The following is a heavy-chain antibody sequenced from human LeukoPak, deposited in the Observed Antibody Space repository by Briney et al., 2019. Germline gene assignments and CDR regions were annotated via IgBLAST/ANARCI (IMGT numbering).Heavy chain of an antibody. Sequence: APVKVSCKASGYTFTSYGISWVRQAPGQGLEWMGWISVYNGNTNYAQKLQGRVTMTTDTSTSTAYMELRSLRSDDTAVYYCARDGQGLLWFGEFDNWFDPWGQGTLVTVSS. CDR2: ISVYNGNT. J-gene: IGHJ5*02. V-gene: IGHV1-18*01. CDR1: GYTFTSYG. CDR3: ARDGQGLLWFGEFDNWFDP. D-gene: IGHD3-10*01.